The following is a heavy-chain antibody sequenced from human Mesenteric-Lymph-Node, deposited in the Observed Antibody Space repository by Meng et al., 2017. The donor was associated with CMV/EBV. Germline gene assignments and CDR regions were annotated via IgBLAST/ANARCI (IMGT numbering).Heavy chain of an antibody. CDR3: SRGGLEGFDY. Sequence: ESLKISCAASGFTFDDYAMHWVRQAPGKGLEWVGYIYYTGSTHYNPSLKSRVTISVDTSKNQFSLKLSSVTAADTTVYYCSRGGLEGFDYWGQGTLVTVSS. CDR1: GFTFDDYA. J-gene: IGHJ4*02. D-gene: IGHD6-6*01. V-gene: IGHV4-59*12. CDR2: IYYTGST.